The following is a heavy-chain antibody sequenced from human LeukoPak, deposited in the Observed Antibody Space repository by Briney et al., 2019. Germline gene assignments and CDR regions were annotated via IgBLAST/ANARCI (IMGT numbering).Heavy chain of an antibody. CDR2: IRYDGSNK. Sequence: GGSLRLSCAASGFTFSSYGMHWVRQAPGKGLEWVAFIRYDGSNKYYADSVKGRFTISKDNSKNTLYLQMNTLRPEDTAVYYCGRGRGSYYSAFDIWGQGTMVTVS. CDR1: GFTFSSYG. J-gene: IGHJ3*02. V-gene: IGHV3-30*02. CDR3: GRGRGSYYSAFDI. D-gene: IGHD1-26*01.